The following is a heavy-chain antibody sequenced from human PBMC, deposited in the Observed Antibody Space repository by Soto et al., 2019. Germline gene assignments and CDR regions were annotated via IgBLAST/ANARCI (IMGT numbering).Heavy chain of an antibody. Sequence: GGSLRLSCAASVFTFSSYSMNWVRQAPGKGLEWVSSISSSSSYIYYADSVKGRFTISRDNAKNSLYLQMNSLRAEDTAVYYSARVGPPLAYCGGDCYSTFDYWGQGTLVTVSS. J-gene: IGHJ4*02. D-gene: IGHD2-21*01. CDR3: ARVGPPLAYCGGDCYSTFDY. CDR2: ISSSSSYI. CDR1: VFTFSSYS. V-gene: IGHV3-21*01.